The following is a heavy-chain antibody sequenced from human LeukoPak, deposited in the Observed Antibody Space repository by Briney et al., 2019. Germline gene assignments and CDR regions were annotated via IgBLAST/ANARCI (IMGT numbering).Heavy chain of an antibody. D-gene: IGHD3-10*01. Sequence: SETLSLTCTVSGGSIGTYYWSWIRQPPGKGLEWIGYVYYSGSTNYNPSLKSRVTVSVDTSKNKFTLKLNSVTAADTAVYYCARSELLWFGGVNSGFDYWGQGTLVTVSS. J-gene: IGHJ4*02. CDR3: ARSELLWFGGVNSGFDY. CDR2: VYYSGST. V-gene: IGHV4-59*01. CDR1: GGSIGTYY.